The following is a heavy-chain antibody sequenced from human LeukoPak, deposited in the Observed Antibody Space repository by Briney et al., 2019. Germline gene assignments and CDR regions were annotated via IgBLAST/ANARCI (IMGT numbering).Heavy chain of an antibody. V-gene: IGHV4-39*01. CDR1: GGSISSRSYY. CDR3: ARLAYDSGGDNWFDP. CDR2: IFYSGSA. D-gene: IGHD3-22*01. Sequence: PSETLSLTCTVSGGSISSRSYYWGWIRQPPGKGLEWIGNIFYSGSAYYSPSLKSRVTISVDTSKNQFSLELSSVTAADTAVYYCARLAYDSGGDNWFDPWGQGTLVTVSS. J-gene: IGHJ5*02.